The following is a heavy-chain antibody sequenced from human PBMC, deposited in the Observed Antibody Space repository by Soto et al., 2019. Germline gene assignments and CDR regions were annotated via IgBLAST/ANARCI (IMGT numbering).Heavy chain of an antibody. CDR3: ARDRDGGTYTYFDN. D-gene: IGHD1-26*01. V-gene: IGHV3-30-3*01. CDR1: GFTFKFYA. Sequence: QAQLVESGGGVVQPGRSLRLSCEASGFTFKFYAMHWVRQAPGKGLEWVAVISYDGSNKYYADSVRGRFTISRDNSKNTVYLQMNSLRPDDTAVYYCARDRDGGTYTYFDNWGQGTRVTVSS. J-gene: IGHJ4*02. CDR2: ISYDGSNK.